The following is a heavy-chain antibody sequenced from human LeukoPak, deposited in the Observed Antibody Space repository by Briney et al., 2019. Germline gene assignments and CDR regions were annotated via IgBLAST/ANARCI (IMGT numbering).Heavy chain of an antibody. CDR1: GYTFTSYD. D-gene: IGHD5-12*01. J-gene: IGHJ4*02. CDR2: MNPNSGNT. CDR3: ARGGGGDMNGYDPFDY. V-gene: IGHV1-8*01. Sequence: GASVKVSCKASGYTFTSYDINGVRQATGQGLEWMGWMNPNSGNTGYAQKFQGRVTMTRNTSISTAYMELSSLRSEDTAVYYCARGGGGDMNGYDPFDYWGQGTLVTVSS.